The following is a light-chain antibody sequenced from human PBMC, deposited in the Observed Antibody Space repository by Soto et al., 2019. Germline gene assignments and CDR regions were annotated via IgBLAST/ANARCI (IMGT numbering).Light chain of an antibody. CDR1: SSNIGGYT. CDR2: SNN. CDR3: AAWDDSLNAYV. J-gene: IGLJ1*01. Sequence: QSVLTQPPSASGTPGRRVTISCSGSSSNIGGYTVNWYQQFPGTAPKLLIYSNNQRPSGVPDRFSGSKSGTSASLAISGLQSEDEADYYCAAWDDSLNAYVFGTGTKVTVL. V-gene: IGLV1-44*01.